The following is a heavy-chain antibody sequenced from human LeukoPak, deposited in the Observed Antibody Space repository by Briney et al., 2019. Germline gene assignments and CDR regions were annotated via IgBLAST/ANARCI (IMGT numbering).Heavy chain of an antibody. V-gene: IGHV5-51*01. Sequence: GESLKISCKGSGYSFITYWIGWVRQMPGKGLEWMGIIYPGDSDTIYSPSFQGQVTISADKSISTAYLQWSSLKASDTAMYYCARATVVTGRFYFDYWGQGTLVTVST. CDR2: IYPGDSDT. J-gene: IGHJ4*02. D-gene: IGHD4-23*01. CDR1: GYSFITYW. CDR3: ARATVVTGRFYFDY.